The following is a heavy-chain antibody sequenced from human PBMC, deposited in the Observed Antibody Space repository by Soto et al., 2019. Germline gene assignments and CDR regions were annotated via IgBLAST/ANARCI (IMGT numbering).Heavy chain of an antibody. J-gene: IGHJ4*02. Sequence: SETLSLTCAVYGGSFSGYYWSWIRQPPGKGLEWIGEINHSGSTNYNPSLKSRVTISVDTSKNQFSLKLSSVTAADTAVYYCAGVDALDDFWSGYPYTPFDYWGQGTLVTVSS. V-gene: IGHV4-34*01. CDR3: AGVDALDDFWSGYPYTPFDY. D-gene: IGHD3-3*01. CDR2: INHSGST. CDR1: GGSFSGYY.